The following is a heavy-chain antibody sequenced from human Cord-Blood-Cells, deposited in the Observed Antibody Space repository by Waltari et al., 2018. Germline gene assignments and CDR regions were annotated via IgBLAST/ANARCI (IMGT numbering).Heavy chain of an antibody. CDR3: AKDREGERYFDL. D-gene: IGHD1-26*01. J-gene: IGHJ2*01. Sequence: EVQLLESGGGLVQPGGSLSLSCAASGFTFSSYAMSWVRQAPGKGLEWVSAISGSGGSTYYADSVKGRFTISRDNSKNTLYLQMNSLRAEDTAVYYCAKDREGERYFDLWGRGTLVTVSS. CDR2: ISGSGGST. V-gene: IGHV3-23*01. CDR1: GFTFSSYA.